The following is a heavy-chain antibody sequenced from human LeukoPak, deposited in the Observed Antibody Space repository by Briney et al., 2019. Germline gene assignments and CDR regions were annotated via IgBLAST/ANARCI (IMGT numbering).Heavy chain of an antibody. Sequence: PGRSLRLSCAASGFTFSSYAMHWVRQAPGKGLECVAIISYDSRNKYYADSGKGRFTISRDNSKNTLYLQMNSLRAEDTAVHYCARERGTNYDYWGQGTLVIVSS. D-gene: IGHD4/OR15-4a*01. CDR2: ISYDSRNK. CDR3: ARERGTNYDY. V-gene: IGHV3-30*01. J-gene: IGHJ4*02. CDR1: GFTFSSYA.